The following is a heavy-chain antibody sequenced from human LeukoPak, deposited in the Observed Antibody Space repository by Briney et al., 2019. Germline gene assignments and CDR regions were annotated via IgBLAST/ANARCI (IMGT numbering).Heavy chain of an antibody. J-gene: IGHJ3*02. CDR2: INHSGST. V-gene: IGHV4-34*01. CDR3: ETYYYDSSGYYDAFEI. D-gene: IGHD3-22*01. Sequence: SETLSLTXAVYGGSFSGYYWSWICQPPGKGLEWIGEINHSGSTNYNPSLKSRVTISVDTSKNQFSLKLSSVTAADTAVYYCETYYYDSSGYYDAFEIWGQGTMVTVSS. CDR1: GGSFSGYY.